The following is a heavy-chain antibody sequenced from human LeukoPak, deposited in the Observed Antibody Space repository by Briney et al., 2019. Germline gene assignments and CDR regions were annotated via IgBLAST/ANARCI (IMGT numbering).Heavy chain of an antibody. Sequence: GESLKISCKDPGYSFITSWFGWVRQMPGKGLEWVGIIYPRDSTTKYSPSFQGQVTISADKSISTAYLQWSSLKASDTAMYYCVRLGEYDSGWVPDHWSQGSLVTVSS. V-gene: IGHV5-51*01. J-gene: IGHJ4*02. D-gene: IGHD6-19*01. CDR1: GYSFITSW. CDR2: IYPRDSTT. CDR3: VRLGEYDSGWVPDH.